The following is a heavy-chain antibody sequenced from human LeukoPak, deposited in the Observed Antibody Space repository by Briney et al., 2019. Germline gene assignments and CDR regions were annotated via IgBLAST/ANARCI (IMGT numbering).Heavy chain of an antibody. CDR2: IYYSGST. CDR3: AREQLVRTQAFDI. J-gene: IGHJ3*02. CDR1: GGSISSSSYY. D-gene: IGHD6-6*01. V-gene: IGHV4-39*07. Sequence: SETLSLTCTVSGGSISSSSYYWGWIRQPPGKGLEWIGSIYYSGSTYYNPSLKSRVTISVDTSKNQFSLKLSSVTAADTAVYYCAREQLVRTQAFDIWGQGTMVTVSS.